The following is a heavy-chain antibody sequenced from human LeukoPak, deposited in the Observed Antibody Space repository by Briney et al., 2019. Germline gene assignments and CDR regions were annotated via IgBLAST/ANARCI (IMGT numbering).Heavy chain of an antibody. V-gene: IGHV4-39*01. Sequence: SETLSLTCTVSGGSISSSSYYWGWIRQPPGKGLERIGSIYYSGSTYYNPSLKSRVTISVDTSKNQFSLKLSSVTAADTAVYYCASRPYSSSLWLDYWGQGTLVTVSS. CDR1: GGSISSSSYY. J-gene: IGHJ4*02. D-gene: IGHD6-6*01. CDR3: ASRPYSSSLWLDY. CDR2: IYYSGST.